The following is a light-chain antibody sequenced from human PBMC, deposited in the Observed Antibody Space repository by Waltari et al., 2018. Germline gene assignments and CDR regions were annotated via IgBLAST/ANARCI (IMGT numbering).Light chain of an antibody. CDR1: QSVFSRANFKNY. CDR3: QQYYNSPST. V-gene: IGKV4-1*01. CDR2: WAS. Sequence: DFVMTQSPDSLAVSLGERAFINCKSSQSVFSRANFKNYLAWYQQRPGQPPNLLIYWASTRASGVPDRFVGSQSGSDFTLTINNLQPEDAGIYYCQQYYNSPSTFG. J-gene: IGKJ1*01.